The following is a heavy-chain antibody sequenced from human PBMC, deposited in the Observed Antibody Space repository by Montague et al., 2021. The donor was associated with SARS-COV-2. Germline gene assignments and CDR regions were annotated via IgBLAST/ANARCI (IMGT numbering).Heavy chain of an antibody. J-gene: IGHJ4*02. V-gene: IGHV3-23*01. CDR1: GFTFTNYA. CDR3: AKRQSPSESYNYFDN. Sequence: SLRLSCAASGFTFTNYAMTWVRQAPGKGLEWVSTISAGGSTFYTDSVKGRFTVSRDNSKSTVFLQLSSLRVGDTAVYYCAKRQSPSESYNYFDNWGQGTLVTVSS. D-gene: IGHD3-10*01. CDR2: ISAGGST.